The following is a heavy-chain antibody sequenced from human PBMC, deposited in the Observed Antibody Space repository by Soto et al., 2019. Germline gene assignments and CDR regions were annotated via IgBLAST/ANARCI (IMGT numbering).Heavy chain of an antibody. CDR1: GFTFSSYW. CDR2: IKQDGSEK. J-gene: IGHJ4*02. CDR3: ARSYSRGIFDY. V-gene: IGHV3-7*01. Sequence: PGGSLRLSCSASGFTFSSYWMSWVRQAPGKGLEWVANIKQDGSEKYYVDSVKGRFTISRDNAKNSLYLQMNSLRAEDTAVYYCARSYSRGIFDYWGQGTLVTVSS. D-gene: IGHD6-13*01.